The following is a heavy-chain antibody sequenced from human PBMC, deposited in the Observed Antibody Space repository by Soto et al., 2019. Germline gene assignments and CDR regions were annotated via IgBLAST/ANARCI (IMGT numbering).Heavy chain of an antibody. CDR1: GYTFTNYG. CDR2: ISAYNGKI. D-gene: IGHD3-22*01. Sequence: ASVKVSCKASGYTFTNYGISWVRQAPGQGLEWIGWISAYNGKIDYAQKVQGRITMTTDTSTSTAFMELRSLRSDDTAVYYCASTAVRSSGYYYVHFDYWGQGT. CDR3: ASTAVRSSGYYYVHFDY. V-gene: IGHV1-18*01. J-gene: IGHJ4*02.